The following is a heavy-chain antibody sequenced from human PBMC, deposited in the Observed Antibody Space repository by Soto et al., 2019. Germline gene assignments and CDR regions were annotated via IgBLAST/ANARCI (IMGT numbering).Heavy chain of an antibody. Sequence: PSEPLSLTCTVSGGSISNAAYSWSWIRQPPGKGLEWIGYIYPSGMPFYNPSLRSRFTISIDRSNDQFSLNLKSVTAADTAVYYCARERGGYGLFDSWGQGTLVTVSS. D-gene: IGHD5-18*01. CDR3: ARERGGYGLFDS. CDR1: GGSISNAAYS. CDR2: IYPSGMP. J-gene: IGHJ4*02. V-gene: IGHV4-30-2*01.